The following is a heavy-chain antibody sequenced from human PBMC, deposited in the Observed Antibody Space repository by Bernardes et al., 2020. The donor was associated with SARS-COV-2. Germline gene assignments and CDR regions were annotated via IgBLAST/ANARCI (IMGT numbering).Heavy chain of an antibody. V-gene: IGHV3-43*01. Sequence: GGSLRLSCAASGFTFEDYTMHWVRQAPGKGLEWVSLISWDGRTTNYADSVKGRFIISRDSSRNTLHLQMNSLRKEDTALYYCATERQSLTIFGVGHDAFDFCRQRTMLTVSS. CDR2: ISWDGRTT. CDR3: ATERQSLTIFGVGHDAFDF. D-gene: IGHD3-3*01. J-gene: IGHJ3*01. CDR1: GFTFEDYT.